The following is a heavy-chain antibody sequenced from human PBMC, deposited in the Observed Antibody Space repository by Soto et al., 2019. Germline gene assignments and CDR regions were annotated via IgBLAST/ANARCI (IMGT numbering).Heavy chain of an antibody. CDR2: IKQDGSEK. CDR3: ARLATPPMADRSFDY. V-gene: IGHV3-7*05. CDR1: GFTFSSYW. Sequence: PGGSLRLSCAASGFTFSSYWMSWVRQAPGKGLEWVANIKQDGSEKYYVDSVKGRFTISRDNAKNSLYLQMNSLRAEDTAVYYCARLATPPMADRSFDYWGQGTLVTVSS. J-gene: IGHJ4*02. D-gene: IGHD3-22*01.